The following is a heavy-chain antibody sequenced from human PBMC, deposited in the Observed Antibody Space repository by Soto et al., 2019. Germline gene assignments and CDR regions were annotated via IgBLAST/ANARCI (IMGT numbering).Heavy chain of an antibody. CDR2: ILVDGRT. V-gene: IGHV3-23*01. CDR1: GFICSSYD. Sequence: LRLSCAASGFICSSYDMSWVRQAPGKGLEWVSTILVDGRTFYVDSVKGRFTISRDSSQNTVYLQMNSLTAGDTALYYCAKATATGGGAFDICGQGTMVIVS. D-gene: IGHD2-8*02. CDR3: AKATATGGGAFDI. J-gene: IGHJ3*02.